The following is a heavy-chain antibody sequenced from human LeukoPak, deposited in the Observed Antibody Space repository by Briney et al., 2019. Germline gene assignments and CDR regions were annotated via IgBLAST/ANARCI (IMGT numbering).Heavy chain of an antibody. V-gene: IGHV1-69*05. D-gene: IGHD4-17*01. CDR1: GGTFSSYA. Sequence: GASVKDSCKASGGTFSSYALSWVRPAPGQGGEWVGGLIPIYGTENYAQKFQGRVTITTDESTSTAYMELSSLGSEDTAVYYCYLYGDRVERHDYWGQGTLVTVSS. J-gene: IGHJ4*02. CDR2: LIPIYGTE. CDR3: YLYGDRVERHDY.